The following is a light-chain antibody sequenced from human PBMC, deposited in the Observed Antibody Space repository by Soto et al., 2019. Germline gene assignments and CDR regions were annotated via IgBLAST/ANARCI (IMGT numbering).Light chain of an antibody. V-gene: IGLV1-40*01. CDR2: GNS. CDR1: SSNIGAGYD. CDR3: QSYDSSLSVRLYV. Sequence: QSVLTQPPSVSGAPGQRVTISCTGSSSNIGAGYDVHWYQQLPGTAPKLLIYGNSNRPSGVPDRFSGSKSGTSASLAITGLQAEDEADYYCQSYDSSLSVRLYVFGPVTMVTV. J-gene: IGLJ1*01.